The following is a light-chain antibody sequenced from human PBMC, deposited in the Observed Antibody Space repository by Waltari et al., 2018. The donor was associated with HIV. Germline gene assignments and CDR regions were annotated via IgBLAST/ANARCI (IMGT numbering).Light chain of an antibody. V-gene: IGKV1-39*01. CDR3: QQSFSAAIT. Sequence: DIQMTQSPSSLSASVGDTVTITCRASQNINNYLNWYQQRPGKPPNLLIYGASSLQPGVPSRFSARASGANFTLTSTRLQPEDFASYYCQQSFSAAITLGQGTRL. CDR1: QNINNY. J-gene: IGKJ5*01. CDR2: GAS.